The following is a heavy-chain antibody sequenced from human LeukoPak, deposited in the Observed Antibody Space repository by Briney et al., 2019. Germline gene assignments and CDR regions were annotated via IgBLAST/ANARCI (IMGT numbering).Heavy chain of an antibody. D-gene: IGHD6-19*01. CDR3: AKLLAVTSSYYFNY. CDR2: INSDGSNT. Sequence: GGSLRLSCAASGFTFSSYWMHWVRQAPGKGLVWVSRINSDGSNTTYADSVKGRFTISRDNSKDTLYLQMNSLRAEDTAVYYCAKLLAVTSSYYFNYWGQGTLVTVSS. J-gene: IGHJ4*02. CDR1: GFTFSSYW. V-gene: IGHV3-74*01.